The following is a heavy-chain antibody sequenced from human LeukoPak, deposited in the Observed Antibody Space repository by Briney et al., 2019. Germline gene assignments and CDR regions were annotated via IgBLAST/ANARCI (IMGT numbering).Heavy chain of an antibody. CDR3: ARARDNWNYEAFDI. V-gene: IGHV3-11*01. CDR2: ISDSGNTI. J-gene: IGHJ3*02. D-gene: IGHD1-7*01. Sequence: GGSLRLSCAASGFTFSDYYMNWIRQAPGKGLEWVSYISDSGNTIHSADSVKGRFTISRDNAKNPLYLQMNSLRAEDTAVYYCARARDNWNYEAFDIWGQGTMVTVSS. CDR1: GFTFSDYY.